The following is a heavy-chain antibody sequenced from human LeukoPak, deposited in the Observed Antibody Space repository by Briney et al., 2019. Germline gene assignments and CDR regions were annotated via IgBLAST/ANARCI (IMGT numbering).Heavy chain of an antibody. Sequence: GGSLRLSCAASGFTVSSSYMSWVRQAPGKGLEWGSVIYSGGSTYYADSVKGRFTISRDNSKNTVYLQMTSLRAEDTAVYYCARDRLYYFDDWGQGTLVTVSS. CDR3: ARDRLYYFDD. CDR1: GFTVSSSY. V-gene: IGHV3-53*01. J-gene: IGHJ4*02. CDR2: IYSGGST. D-gene: IGHD6-19*01.